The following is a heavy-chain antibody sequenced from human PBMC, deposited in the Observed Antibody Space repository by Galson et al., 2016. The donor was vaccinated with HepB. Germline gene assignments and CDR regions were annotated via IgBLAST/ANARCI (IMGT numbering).Heavy chain of an antibody. CDR1: GASISNGDFY. V-gene: IGHV4-30-4*01. J-gene: IGHJ3*01. Sequence: QVQLQESGPGLVKPSETLSLTCAVSGASISNGDFYWTWIRQPPGKGLEWIGYIYNSGNIYYNPSLESRLSITLGTSQVYMMLRSVTDADTAVYFCARGPPEGCSSNNCYIGAFDVWGQGTVVTVSS. D-gene: IGHD2-21*01. CDR3: ARGPPEGCSSNNCYIGAFDV. CDR2: IYNSGNI.